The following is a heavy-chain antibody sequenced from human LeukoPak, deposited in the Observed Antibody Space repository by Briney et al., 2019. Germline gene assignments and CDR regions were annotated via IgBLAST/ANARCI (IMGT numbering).Heavy chain of an antibody. J-gene: IGHJ6*03. CDR2: IYTSGNT. CDR3: ARVRGSSGSYEYYHYMDV. D-gene: IGHD1-26*01. CDR1: GGSIRSDY. V-gene: IGHV4-4*07. Sequence: SETLSLTCTVSGGSIRSDYWSWIRQPAGKGLEWIGHIYTSGNTNYNPSLKSRVSMSVDTSKNQFSLKLSSVTAAVTAVYYCARVRGSSGSYEYYHYMDVWGKGTTVTISS.